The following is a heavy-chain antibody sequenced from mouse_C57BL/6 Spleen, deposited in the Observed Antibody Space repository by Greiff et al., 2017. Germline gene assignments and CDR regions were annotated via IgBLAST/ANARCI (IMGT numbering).Heavy chain of an antibody. CDR2: INPNYGTT. J-gene: IGHJ1*03. Sequence: VQLQQSGPELVKPGASVKISCKASGYSFTDYNMNWVKQSNGKSLEWIGVINPNYGTTSYNQKFKGKATLTVDQSSSTAYIQLNSLTSEDSAVXYGERGGTGTGWYIDVWGTGTTVTVSS. CDR1: GYSFTDYN. D-gene: IGHD4-1*01. CDR3: ERGGTGTGWYIDV. V-gene: IGHV1-39*01.